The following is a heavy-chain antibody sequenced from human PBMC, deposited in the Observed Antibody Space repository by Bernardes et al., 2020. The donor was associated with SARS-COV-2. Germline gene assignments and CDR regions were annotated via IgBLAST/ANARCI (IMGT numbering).Heavy chain of an antibody. CDR2: IWYDGSNK. CDR3: ARADSSGYSGVDY. J-gene: IGHJ4*02. D-gene: IGHD3-22*01. Sequence: GSLRLSCATSGFTFSNYAIHWVRQAPGKGLEWVAVIWYDGSNKYYADSVKGRFTISRDNSKNTLYLQMNSLRVEDTAVYYCARADSSGYSGVDYWGQGTLVTVSS. CDR1: GFTFSNYA. V-gene: IGHV3-33*01.